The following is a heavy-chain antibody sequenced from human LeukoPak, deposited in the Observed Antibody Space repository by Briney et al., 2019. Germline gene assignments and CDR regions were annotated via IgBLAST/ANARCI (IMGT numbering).Heavy chain of an antibody. D-gene: IGHD3-10*01. J-gene: IGHJ4*02. CDR3: ARDPITMVRGVRPNSYYFDY. CDR2: NIPILGIA. V-gene: IGHV1-69*04. CDR1: GGTFSSYA. Sequence: ASVKVSCKASGGTFSSYAISWVRQAPGQGLEWMGRNIPILGIANYAQKFQGRVTITADKSTSTAYMELSSLRSEDTAVYYCARDPITMVRGVRPNSYYFDYWGQGTLVTVSS.